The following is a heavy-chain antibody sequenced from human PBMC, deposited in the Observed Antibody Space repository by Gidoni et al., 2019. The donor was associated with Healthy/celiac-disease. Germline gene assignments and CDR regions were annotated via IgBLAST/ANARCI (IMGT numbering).Heavy chain of an antibody. CDR2: ISVSVGST. D-gene: IGHD3-10*01. Sequence: EVQLVESGGSLVQAGGSLRLSCAASGFTCSSYAMSWVRQAPGTWLEWVSAISVSVGSTYYADSVQGLFTISRDNSKTTLYLQMTSLRAEDTAVYYCAQDQDRFDYWGQGTLFTVSS. V-gene: IGHV3-23*04. J-gene: IGHJ4*02. CDR3: AQDQDRFDY. CDR1: GFTCSSYA.